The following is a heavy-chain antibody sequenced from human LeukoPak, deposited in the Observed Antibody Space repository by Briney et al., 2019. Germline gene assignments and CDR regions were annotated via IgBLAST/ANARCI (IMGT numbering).Heavy chain of an antibody. D-gene: IGHD3-10*01. Sequence: PSETLSLTCAVYGGSFSGYYWSWIRQPPGKGLEWIGEINHSGSTNYNPSLKSRVTISVDTSKNQFSLKLSSVTAADTAVYYCARHGGYYGSGSYASYYYYMDVWGKGTTVTISS. V-gene: IGHV4-34*01. CDR2: INHSGST. CDR3: ARHGGYYGSGSYASYYYYMDV. CDR1: GGSFSGYY. J-gene: IGHJ6*03.